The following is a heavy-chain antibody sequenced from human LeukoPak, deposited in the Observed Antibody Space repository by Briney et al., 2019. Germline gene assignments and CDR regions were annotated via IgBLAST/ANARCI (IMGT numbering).Heavy chain of an antibody. D-gene: IGHD1-26*01. CDR3: VREGRGIVGASAY. J-gene: IGHJ4*02. V-gene: IGHV3-23*01. CDR2: IIGSGRTT. Sequence: GGSLRLSCEASGFTFISYFTSWVRQAPGKGLEWVASIIGSGRTTKYADAVKGRFTISRDNSENSLYLQMSSLIVDDTAVYYCVREGRGIVGASAYWGRGTLVAVSS. CDR1: GFTFISYF.